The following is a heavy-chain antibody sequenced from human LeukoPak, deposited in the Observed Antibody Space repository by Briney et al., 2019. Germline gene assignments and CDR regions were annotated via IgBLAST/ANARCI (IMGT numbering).Heavy chain of an antibody. Sequence: SETLSLTCAVYGGSFSGYYWSWIRQPPGKGLEWIGEINHSGSTNYNPSLKSRVTISVDTSKNQFSLKLSSVTAADTAVYYYARRRGSSGVDYWGQGTLVTVSS. CDR2: INHSGST. J-gene: IGHJ4*02. CDR3: ARRRGSSGVDY. CDR1: GGSFSGYY. D-gene: IGHD3-16*01. V-gene: IGHV4-34*01.